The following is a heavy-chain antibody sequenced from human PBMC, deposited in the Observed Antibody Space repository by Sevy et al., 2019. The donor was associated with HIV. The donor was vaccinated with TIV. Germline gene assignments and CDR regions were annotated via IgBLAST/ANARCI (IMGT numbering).Heavy chain of an antibody. J-gene: IGHJ4*02. Sequence: SGPTLVKPTQTLTLTCTFSGFSFSTSGVGVGWIRQPPGKALEWLALIYWDDDKRYSPSLKRRLTITKDTSKDQVVLKMANMDPVDTGTYYCAHRRSKGITITEFDYWGQGTLVTVSS. D-gene: IGHD3-9*01. V-gene: IGHV2-5*02. CDR1: GFSFSTSGVG. CDR2: IYWDDDK. CDR3: AHRRSKGITITEFDY.